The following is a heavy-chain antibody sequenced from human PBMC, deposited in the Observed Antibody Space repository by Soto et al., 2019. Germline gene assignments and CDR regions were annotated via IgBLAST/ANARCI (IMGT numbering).Heavy chain of an antibody. CDR2: NYYSGIT. D-gene: IGHD3-22*01. CDR3: ARATQYYFDRSGYPTGPHFAFDI. J-gene: IGHJ3*02. V-gene: IGHV4-31*03. CDR1: GGSISSGGYY. Sequence: SETLSLTCTVSGGSISSGGYYWTWIRQHPGKGLEWIGYNYYSGITYHNPSLKSRVTISVDMSKNQFSLQLRSVTAADTAVYYCARATQYYFDRSGYPTGPHFAFDIWGQGTMVTVSS.